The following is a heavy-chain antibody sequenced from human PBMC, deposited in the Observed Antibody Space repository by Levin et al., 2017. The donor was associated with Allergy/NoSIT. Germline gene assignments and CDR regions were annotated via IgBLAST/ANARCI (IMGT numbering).Heavy chain of an antibody. D-gene: IGHD5-18*01. CDR1: GDSVSSNTAA. J-gene: IGHJ4*02. Sequence: SETLSLTCAISGDSVSSNTAAWNWIRQSPSRGPEWLGRTYYRSKWYHDYAVSVKSRITINPDTSKNHFSLQLKYVAPEDTAVYYCASTHGYSYAYRYWGQGTMVTVSS. CDR2: TYYRSKWYH. V-gene: IGHV6-1*01. CDR3: ASTHGYSYAYRY.